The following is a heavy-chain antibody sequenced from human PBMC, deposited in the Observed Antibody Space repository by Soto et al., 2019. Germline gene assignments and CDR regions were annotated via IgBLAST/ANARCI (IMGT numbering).Heavy chain of an antibody. CDR2: TRNKANSYTT. D-gene: IGHD1-26*01. V-gene: IGHV3-72*01. Sequence: PGGSLRLSCAASGFTFSDHYMDWVRQAPGKGLEWVGRTRNKANSYTTEYAASVKGRFTISRDDSKISLYLQMNSLKTEDTAVYYCARVSKGARHSRLTDYWGQGTLVTVSS. CDR3: ARVSKGARHSRLTDY. J-gene: IGHJ4*02. CDR1: GFTFSDHY.